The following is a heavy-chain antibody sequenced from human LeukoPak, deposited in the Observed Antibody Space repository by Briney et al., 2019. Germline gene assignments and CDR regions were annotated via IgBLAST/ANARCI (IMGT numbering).Heavy chain of an antibody. Sequence: SETLSLTCAVYGGSFSGYYWSWIRQPPGKGLEWIGEINHSGSTNYNPSLKSRVTISVDTSKNQFSLKLSSVTAADTAVYYCARVMKSHDSSGYYSAFDIWGQGTMVTVSS. D-gene: IGHD3-22*01. CDR1: GGSFSGYY. J-gene: IGHJ3*02. CDR2: INHSGST. V-gene: IGHV4-34*01. CDR3: ARVMKSHDSSGYYSAFDI.